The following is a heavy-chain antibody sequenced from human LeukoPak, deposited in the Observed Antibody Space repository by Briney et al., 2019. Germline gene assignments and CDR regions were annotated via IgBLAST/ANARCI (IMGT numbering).Heavy chain of an antibody. D-gene: IGHD5-12*01. V-gene: IGHV5-51*01. J-gene: IGHJ4*02. CDR1: GYSFFTYW. Sequence: GESLKISCKGSGYSFFTYWIGWVRQMPGKGLEWMGTIYPGDSGTRYSPSFQGQVTISADKSISTAYLQWSSLKASDTAMYYCARLGGYNPPYFDYWGQGTLVTVSS. CDR3: ARLGGYNPPYFDY. CDR2: IYPGDSGT.